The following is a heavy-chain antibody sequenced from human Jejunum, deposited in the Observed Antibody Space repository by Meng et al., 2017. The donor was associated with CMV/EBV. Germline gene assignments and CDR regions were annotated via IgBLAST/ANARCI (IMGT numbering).Heavy chain of an antibody. CDR3: VKDDVGSFDY. CDR1: GLSFSSHD. Sequence: QLVESGGGVVQPGGSLRLSCAASGLSFSSHDMHWVRQVPGKGLDWVAYIRNDGTNEHYADSVKGRFTISRDNSKSTLYLQMNSLRGDDTAVYYCVKDDVGSFDYWGQGTLVTVAS. J-gene: IGHJ4*02. CDR2: IRNDGTNE. V-gene: IGHV3-30*02. D-gene: IGHD3-10*01.